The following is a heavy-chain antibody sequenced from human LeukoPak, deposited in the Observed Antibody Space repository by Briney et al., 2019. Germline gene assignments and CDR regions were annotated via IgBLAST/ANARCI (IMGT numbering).Heavy chain of an antibody. V-gene: IGHV4-34*01. D-gene: IGHD3-10*01. Sequence: SETLSLTCAVYGGSFSGYYWSWIRQPPGKGLEWIGEINHSGSTNYNPSLKSRVTISVDTSKNQFSLKLSSVTAADTAVYYCARGRRRLLVRGVIRDWFDPWGQGTLVTVSS. CDR2: INHSGST. J-gene: IGHJ5*02. CDR1: GGSFSGYY. CDR3: ARGRRRLLVRGVIRDWFDP.